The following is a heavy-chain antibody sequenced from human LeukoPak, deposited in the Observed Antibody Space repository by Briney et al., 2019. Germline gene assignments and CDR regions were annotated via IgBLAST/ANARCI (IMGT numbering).Heavy chain of an antibody. J-gene: IGHJ5*02. CDR2: INPNSGDT. Sequence: ASVKVSCKASGYTFTDYYMHWVRQAPGQGLEWMGWINPNSGDTNYAQKFQGRVTMTWDTSISTAYMELSRLRSDDTAAYYCARGQEVGSVSFTIIVVLNWFDPWGQGTLVTVSS. CDR1: GYTFTDYY. V-gene: IGHV1-2*02. D-gene: IGHD3-22*01. CDR3: ARGQEVGSVSFTIIVVLNWFDP.